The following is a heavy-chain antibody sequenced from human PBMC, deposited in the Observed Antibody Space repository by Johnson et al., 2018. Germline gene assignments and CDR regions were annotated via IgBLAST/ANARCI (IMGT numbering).Heavy chain of an antibody. CDR3: TTERHDDGDFTVGNDAFDI. D-gene: IGHD4-17*01. J-gene: IGHJ3*02. CDR2: ISYDGSNK. CDR1: GFTFSSYG. V-gene: IGHV3-30*03. Sequence: QVQLVQSGGGVVQPGRSLRLSCAASGFTFSSYGMHWVRQAPGKGLEWVAVISYDGSNKYYADSVKGRFTISRDNSKNTLYLQMNSLRAEDTAVYYCTTERHDDGDFTVGNDAFDIWGQGTIVTVSS.